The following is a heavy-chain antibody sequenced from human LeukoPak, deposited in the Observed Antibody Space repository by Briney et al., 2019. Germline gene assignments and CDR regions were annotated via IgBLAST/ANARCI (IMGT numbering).Heavy chain of an antibody. V-gene: IGHV4-59*01. J-gene: IGHJ4*02. CDR3: ASSRGHLYYFDY. CDR2: IYYSGST. Sequence: SQSLSLTCTVSGGSLSIYYWGWIRQPPGKGLEWIGYIYYSGSTNYNPSLKSRVTISVDTSKNQFSLKLSSVTAADTAVYYCASSRGHLYYFDYWGQGTLVTVSS. CDR1: GGSLSIYY.